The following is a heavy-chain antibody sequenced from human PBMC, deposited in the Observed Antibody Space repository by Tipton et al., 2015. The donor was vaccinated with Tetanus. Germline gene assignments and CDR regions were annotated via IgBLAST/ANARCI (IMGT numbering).Heavy chain of an antibody. Sequence: GLVKPSGILSLTCAVSGGSISSNYWWSWVRQSPGTGLEWIGEISHNGSTNYNPSLKSRVTISVDKSKNQFSLRLGSVTAADTAMYYCAREPAATGTSLFDYWGQGALVTVSS. J-gene: IGHJ4*02. CDR3: AREPAATGTSLFDY. V-gene: IGHV4-4*02. CDR2: ISHNGST. D-gene: IGHD6-13*01. CDR1: GGSISSNYW.